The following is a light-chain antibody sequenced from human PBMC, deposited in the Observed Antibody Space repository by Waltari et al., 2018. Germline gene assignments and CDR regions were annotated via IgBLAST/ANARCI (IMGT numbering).Light chain of an antibody. V-gene: IGKV3-20*01. J-gene: IGKJ1*01. CDR3: QKYESLPAT. Sequence: EIVLTQSPGTLSLSPGERATLSCRASQSVGIYLAWYQQKPGQAPRLLIYHASTRATGIPDRFSARGSGTDFSLTISRLEPEDCAGYYCQKYESLPATFGQGTKVEIK. CDR1: QSVGIY. CDR2: HAS.